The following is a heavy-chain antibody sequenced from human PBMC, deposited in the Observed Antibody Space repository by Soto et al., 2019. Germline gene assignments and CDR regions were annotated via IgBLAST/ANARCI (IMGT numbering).Heavy chain of an antibody. CDR1: GGSISSGDYY. Sequence: QVQLQESGPGLVKPSQTLSLTCTVSGGSISSGDYYWSWIRQHPGKGLEWIGYIYYSGTTYYNLSLNRRLTISIDTPKNQFALKVRSLTAADTAEYYCARDSRIRQPWLSGYYYYGMDVWGQGTTVTVSS. V-gene: IGHV4-31*03. CDR2: IYYSGTT. J-gene: IGHJ6*02. CDR3: ARDSRIRQPWLSGYYYYGMDV. D-gene: IGHD5-18*01.